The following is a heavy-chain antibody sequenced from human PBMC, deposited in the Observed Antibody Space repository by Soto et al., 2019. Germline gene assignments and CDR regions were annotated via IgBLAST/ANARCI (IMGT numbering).Heavy chain of an antibody. CDR1: GGSIRSGGYY. CDR3: AKNWNWGSLVH. J-gene: IGHJ4*02. D-gene: IGHD7-27*01. Sequence: SETLSLTCTVSGGSIRSGGYYWSWIRQHPGKGLEWIGYIYYSGSTNYNPSLKSRVTISVDTPKNQFSLKLSSVTAADTAVYYCAKNWNWGSLVHWGQGTLVTVSS. CDR2: IYYSGST. V-gene: IGHV4-61*08.